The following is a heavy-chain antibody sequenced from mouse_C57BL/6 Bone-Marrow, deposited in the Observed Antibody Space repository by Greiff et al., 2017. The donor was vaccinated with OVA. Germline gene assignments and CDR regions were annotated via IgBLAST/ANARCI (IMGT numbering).Heavy chain of an antibody. V-gene: IGHV14-4*01. CDR3: TTRVITTVVAHWYFDV. J-gene: IGHJ1*03. CDR2: IDPENGDT. Sequence: VQLQQSGAELVRPGASVKLSCTASGFNIKDDYMHWVKQRPEQGLEWIGWIDPENGDTEYASKFQGKATITADTSSNTAYLQLSSLTSEDTAVYYCTTRVITTVVAHWYFDVWGTGTTVTVSS. CDR1: GFNIKDDY. D-gene: IGHD1-1*01.